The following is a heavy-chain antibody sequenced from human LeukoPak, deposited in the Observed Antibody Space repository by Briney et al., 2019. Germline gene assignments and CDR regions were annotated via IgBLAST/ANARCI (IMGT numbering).Heavy chain of an antibody. V-gene: IGHV3-43*01. D-gene: IGHD6-13*01. J-gene: IGHJ4*02. CDR2: IYWDGGS. Sequence: GGSLRLSCAASGFSFEDYAMHWVRQAPGKGLEWVSLIYWDGGSHYGDSVKGRFTISRDNSKNPLYLQMNSLRLEDTAVYYCGRSKAAALDYWGQGTLVTVSS. CDR3: GRSKAAALDY. CDR1: GFSFEDYA.